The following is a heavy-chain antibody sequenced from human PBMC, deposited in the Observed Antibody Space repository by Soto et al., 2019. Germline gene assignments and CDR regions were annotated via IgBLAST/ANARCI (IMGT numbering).Heavy chain of an antibody. Sequence: ASVKVSCKASGYTFTSYDINWVRQATGQGLEWMGWMNPNSGNTGYAQKFQGRVTMTRNTSISTAYMELSSLRSEDTAVYYCARAGYSYGHNYYYYGMDVWGQGTTVTVSS. V-gene: IGHV1-8*01. CDR2: MNPNSGNT. CDR3: ARAGYSYGHNYYYYGMDV. J-gene: IGHJ6*02. CDR1: GYTFTSYD. D-gene: IGHD5-18*01.